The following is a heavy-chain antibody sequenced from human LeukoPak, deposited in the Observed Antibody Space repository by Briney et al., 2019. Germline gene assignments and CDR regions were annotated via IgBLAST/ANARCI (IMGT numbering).Heavy chain of an antibody. V-gene: IGHV3-15*01. CDR1: GFTFSNAW. D-gene: IGHD1-26*01. CDR2: IKSKTDGGTT. CDR3: TTRATAHYYYYYGMDV. Sequence: GGSLRLSCVASGFTFSNAWMSWVRQAPGKGLEWVGRIKSKTDGGTTDYAAPVKGRFTISRDDSKNTLYLQMNSLKTEDTAVYYCTTRATAHYYYYYGMDVWGQGTTVTVSS. J-gene: IGHJ6*02.